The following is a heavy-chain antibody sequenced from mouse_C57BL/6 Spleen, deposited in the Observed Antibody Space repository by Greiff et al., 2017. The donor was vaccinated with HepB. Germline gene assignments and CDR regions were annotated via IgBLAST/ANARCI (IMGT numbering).Heavy chain of an antibody. CDR2: INPGSGGT. CDR3: ARAEYGKDY. D-gene: IGHD2-1*01. CDR1: GYAFTNYL. Sequence: VQLQQSGAELVRPGTSVKVSCKASGYAFTNYLIEWVKQRPGQGLEWIGVINPGSGGTNYNEKFQGKATLTADKSSSTADMQLSSLTSEDSAVYFWARAEYGKDYWGQGTTLTVSS. J-gene: IGHJ2*01. V-gene: IGHV1-54*01.